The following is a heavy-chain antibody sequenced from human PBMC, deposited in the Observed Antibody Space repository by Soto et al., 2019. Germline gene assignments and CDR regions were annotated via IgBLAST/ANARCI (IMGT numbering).Heavy chain of an antibody. D-gene: IGHD3-3*01. V-gene: IGHV4-34*01. CDR1: GGSFSGYY. CDR3: ARGGLEDYFDY. Sequence: QVQLQQWGAGLLKPSATLSLTCAVYGGSFSGYYWSWIRQPPVKGLEWIGAINHSGSTNYNPSLKGRVTIAGDTSKNQFSLKLSSVTAADTAVYYCARGGLEDYFDYWGQGTLVTVSS. J-gene: IGHJ4*02. CDR2: INHSGST.